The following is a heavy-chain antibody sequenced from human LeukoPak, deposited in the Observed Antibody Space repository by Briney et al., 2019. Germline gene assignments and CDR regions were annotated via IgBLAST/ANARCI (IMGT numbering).Heavy chain of an antibody. CDR2: IYYSGST. J-gene: IGHJ4*02. V-gene: IGHV4-39*07. Sequence: SETLSLTCTVSGGSISSSSYYWGWIRQPPGKGLEWIGSIYYSGSTYYNPSLKSRVTISVDTSKNQFSLKLSSVTAADTAVYYCARVGLYGSGSYFDYWGQGTLVTVSS. CDR1: GGSISSSSYY. CDR3: ARVGLYGSGSYFDY. D-gene: IGHD3-10*01.